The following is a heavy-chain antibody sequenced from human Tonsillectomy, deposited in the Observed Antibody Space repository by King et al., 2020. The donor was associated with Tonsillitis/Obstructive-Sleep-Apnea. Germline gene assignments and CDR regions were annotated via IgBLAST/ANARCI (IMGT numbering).Heavy chain of an antibody. CDR2: IYPDDSDS. Sequence: EVQLVESGAEVKKPGESLKISCQGSGYSFTSHWIGWVRQMPGKGLEWMGIIYPDDSDSRYSPSFQGQVTFSADKSINTVYLQWGSLKTSDTAIYFCARDGRSVVDNWYFDLWGRGTLVTVSS. J-gene: IGHJ2*01. CDR3: ARDGRSVVDNWYFDL. D-gene: IGHD3-22*01. CDR1: GYSFTSHW. V-gene: IGHV5-51*03.